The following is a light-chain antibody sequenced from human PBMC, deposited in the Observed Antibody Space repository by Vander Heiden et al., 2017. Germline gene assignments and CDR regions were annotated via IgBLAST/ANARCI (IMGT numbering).Light chain of an antibody. CDR1: QSISSY. CDR2: AAS. J-gene: IGKJ2*01. V-gene: IGKV1-39*01. CDR3: QQSDSTPYT. Sequence: DIQMTQSPSSVSASVGDRVTITCMASQSISSYLNSYQQKPGKAPKLLIYAASSLQSGVPSRFSGSGSGTDFTLTISSLQPEDFATYYCQQSDSTPYTFGQGTKLEIK.